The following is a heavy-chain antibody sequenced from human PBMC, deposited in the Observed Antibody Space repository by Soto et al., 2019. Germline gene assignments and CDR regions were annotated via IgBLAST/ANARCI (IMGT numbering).Heavy chain of an antibody. V-gene: IGHV1-2*02. CDR3: ASAIVVVTEILDH. CDR1: GYTFTGYY. Sequence: ASVKVSCKASGYTFTGYYMHWVRQAPGQGLEWMGWINPNSGGTNYAQKFQGRVTMTRDTSISTAYMELSRLRSDDTAVYYCASAIVVVTEILDHWGQGTLVTVSS. CDR2: INPNSGGT. J-gene: IGHJ4*02. D-gene: IGHD2-21*02.